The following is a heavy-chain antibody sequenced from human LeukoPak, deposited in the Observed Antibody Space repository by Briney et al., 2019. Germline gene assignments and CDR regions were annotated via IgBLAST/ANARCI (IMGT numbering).Heavy chain of an antibody. CDR3: ARWEIRGTAHQLDY. CDR1: GFTLSGHW. CDR2: INQDGSAM. V-gene: IGHV3-7*01. Sequence: GGSLRLSCAASGFTLSGHWMSWVRQAPGKGLEWVANINQDGSAMYYVDSVKGRLTISRDNAKNSMYLQMNSLRAEDTAVYYCARWEIRGTAHQLDYWGQGTLVTVSS. J-gene: IGHJ4*02. D-gene: IGHD1-7*01.